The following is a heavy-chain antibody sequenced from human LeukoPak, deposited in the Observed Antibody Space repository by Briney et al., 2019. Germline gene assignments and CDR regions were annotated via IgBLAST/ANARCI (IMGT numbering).Heavy chain of an antibody. V-gene: IGHV4-34*01. Sequence: PSETLSLTCAVYGGSFSGYYWSWVRQPPGKGVEWIGEINHSGSTNYNPSLKSRVTISVDTSKNQFSLKLSSVTAADTAVYYCARRARVAVDYWGQGTLVTVSS. CDR3: ARRARVAVDY. CDR2: INHSGST. J-gene: IGHJ4*02. CDR1: GGSFSGYY. D-gene: IGHD6-19*01.